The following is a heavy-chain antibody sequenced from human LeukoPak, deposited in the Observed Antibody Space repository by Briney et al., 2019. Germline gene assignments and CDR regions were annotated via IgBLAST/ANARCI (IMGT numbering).Heavy chain of an antibody. CDR3: ARRVHYYDTSGYSYYFDY. J-gene: IGHJ4*02. D-gene: IGHD3-22*01. CDR2: IYHSGST. Sequence: SETLSLTCTVSGYSISSRYYWGWIRQPPVKGLEWIGSIYHSGSTYYNPSLKSRVTISVDTSKNHFSLKLSSVTAADTAVYYCARRVHYYDTSGYSYYFDYWGQGALVTVSS. CDR1: GYSISSRYY. V-gene: IGHV4-38-2*02.